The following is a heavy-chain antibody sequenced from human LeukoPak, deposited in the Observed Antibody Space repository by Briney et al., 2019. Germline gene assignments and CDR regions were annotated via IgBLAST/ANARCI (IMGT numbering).Heavy chain of an antibody. CDR3: ARVAPFQVLGSGTHRGMDV. Sequence: PSETLCLTCTVSGGSIYISNYFWAWIRQPPGKGLEWNGTISYSASTYYNPSLKSRVTISADTSKTQFSLKLSSVTAADTAVYYCARVAPFQVLGSGTHRGMDVWGQGTTVTVSS. V-gene: IGHV4-39*07. J-gene: IGHJ6*02. CDR1: GGSIYISNYF. D-gene: IGHD3-10*01. CDR2: ISYSAST.